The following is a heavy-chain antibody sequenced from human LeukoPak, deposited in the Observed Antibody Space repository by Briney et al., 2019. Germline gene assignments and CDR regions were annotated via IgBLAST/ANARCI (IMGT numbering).Heavy chain of an antibody. J-gene: IGHJ6*03. V-gene: IGHV3-23*01. Sequence: GGSLRLSCAASGFTFSNYGMSWVRQAPGKGLQWVSTISGSGSSTYYADSVKGRFTISRDNSKNSLYLQMNSLRAEDTAVYYCARVRGVRGLPGILIGRFSDYYYMDVWGKGTTVTISS. D-gene: IGHD3-9*01. CDR1: GFTFSNYG. CDR3: ARVRGVRGLPGILIGRFSDYYYMDV. CDR2: ISGSGSST.